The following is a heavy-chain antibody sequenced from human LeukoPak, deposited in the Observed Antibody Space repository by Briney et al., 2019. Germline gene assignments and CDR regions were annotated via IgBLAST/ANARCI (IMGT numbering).Heavy chain of an antibody. J-gene: IGHJ4*02. D-gene: IGHD6-19*01. CDR2: TYYRSKWYF. CDR3: VREVDLASIRDY. Sequence: SQTLSLTCAISGDSVSSNSVTWNWIRQSPSRGLEWLGRTYYRSKWYFQYAVSFKSRMTINPDTFKNQFSLQLNSVPPEDTAVYYCVREVDLASIRDYWGQGILVTVSS. V-gene: IGHV6-1*01. CDR1: GDSVSSNSVT.